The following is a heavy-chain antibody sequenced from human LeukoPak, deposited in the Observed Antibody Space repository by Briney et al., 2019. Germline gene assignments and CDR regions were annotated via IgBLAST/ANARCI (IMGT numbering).Heavy chain of an antibody. V-gene: IGHV3-74*01. CDR3: ARGPRYCSGGSCYCFY. D-gene: IGHD2-15*01. CDR1: GFTFSSYR. J-gene: IGHJ4*02. Sequence: GGSLRLSCAASGFTFSSYRMHWVRQAPGKGLVWVSRINSDGSSTSYADSVKGRFTISRDNAKNTLYLQMNSLRAEDTAVYYCARGPRYCSGGSCYCFYWGQGTLVTVSS. CDR2: INSDGSST.